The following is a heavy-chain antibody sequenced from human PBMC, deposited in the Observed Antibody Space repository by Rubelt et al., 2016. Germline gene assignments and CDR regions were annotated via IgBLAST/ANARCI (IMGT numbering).Heavy chain of an antibody. D-gene: IGHD6-6*01. J-gene: IGHJ4*02. CDR2: ISGSGGST. V-gene: IGHV3-23*01. CDR3: ARIDHSSLGFDY. Sequence: GLEWVSAISGSGGSTYYADSVKGRFTISRDNSKNTLYLQMNSLRSEDTAVYYCARIDHSSLGFDYWGQGTLVTVSS.